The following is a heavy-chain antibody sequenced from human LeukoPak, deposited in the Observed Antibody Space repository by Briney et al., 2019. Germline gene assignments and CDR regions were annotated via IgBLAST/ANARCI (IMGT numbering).Heavy chain of an antibody. V-gene: IGHV4-30-2*01. D-gene: IGHD3-22*01. Sequence: SQTLSLTCAVSGGSISSGGYSWSWIRQPPGKGLEWTGYIYHSGSTYYNPSLKSRVTISVDRSKNQFSLKLSSVTAADTAVYYCARGYYYDSSGYQPLFDYWGQGTLVTVSS. J-gene: IGHJ4*02. CDR1: GGSISSGGYS. CDR2: IYHSGST. CDR3: ARGYYYDSSGYQPLFDY.